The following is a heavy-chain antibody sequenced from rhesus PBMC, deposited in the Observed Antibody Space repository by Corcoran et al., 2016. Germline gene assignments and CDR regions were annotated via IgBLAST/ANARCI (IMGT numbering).Heavy chain of an antibody. Sequence: QVTLKESGPALVKPTQPLTLTCTFSGFSISTTGTGVGWIRQPPGKALEWLASIYWNDSKYSSTTRKSRLKIAKDTSKNQVVLTMTNMDPVDTATYYCARVPLYCSGGVCYDYYFDYGGQGVLVTVSS. J-gene: IGHJ4*01. D-gene: IGHD2-8*01. V-gene: IGHV2-95*01. CDR1: GFSISTTGTG. CDR3: ARVPLYCSGGVCYDYYFDY. CDR2: IYWNDSK.